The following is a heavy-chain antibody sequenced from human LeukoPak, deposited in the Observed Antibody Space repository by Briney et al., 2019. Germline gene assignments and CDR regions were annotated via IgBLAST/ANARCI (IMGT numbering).Heavy chain of an antibody. J-gene: IGHJ4*02. CDR3: ARDGYNRIDY. V-gene: IGHV4-30-4*08. D-gene: IGHD5-24*01. Sequence: SETLSLTCTVSGGSISRGDYYWSWIRQPPGKGLEWIGYIYYSGSTYYNPSLKSRVTISVDTSKSQFSLKLSSVTAADTAVYYCARDGYNRIDYWGQGTLVTVSS. CDR2: IYYSGST. CDR1: GGSISRGDYY.